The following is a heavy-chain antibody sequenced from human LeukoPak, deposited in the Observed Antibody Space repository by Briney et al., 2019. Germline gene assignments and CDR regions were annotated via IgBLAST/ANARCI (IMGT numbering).Heavy chain of an antibody. CDR2: IYSGGST. V-gene: IGHV3-53*01. D-gene: IGHD5-18*01. CDR1: GFTVSSNY. CDR3: ARHVDYRPEGHVGYSYESDYYYYYMDV. Sequence: GGSLRLSCAASGFTVSSNYMSWVRQAPGKGLEWVSVIYSGGSTYYADSVKGRFTISRDNSKNTLYLQMNSLRAEDTAVYYCARHVDYRPEGHVGYSYESDYYYYYMDVWGKGTTVTISS. J-gene: IGHJ6*03.